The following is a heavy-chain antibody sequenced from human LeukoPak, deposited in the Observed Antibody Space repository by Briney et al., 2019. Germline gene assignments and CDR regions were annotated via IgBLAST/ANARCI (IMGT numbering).Heavy chain of an antibody. V-gene: IGHV3-30-3*01. CDR1: GGSISSSN. D-gene: IGHD5-24*01. CDR3: ARDGYNEEDWYFDL. J-gene: IGHJ2*01. CDR2: ISYDGNNK. Sequence: PSGTLSLTCAVSGGSISSSNWWSWVRQAPGKGLEWVAVISYDGNNKYYADSVKGRFTISRDNSKKTLYLQMNSLRAEDTAVYYCARDGYNEEDWYFDLWGRGILVTVSS.